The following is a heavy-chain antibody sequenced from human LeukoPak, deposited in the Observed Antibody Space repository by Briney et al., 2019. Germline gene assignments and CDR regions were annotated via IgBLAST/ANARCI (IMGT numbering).Heavy chain of an antibody. CDR3: ARDTGKSGYPDY. V-gene: IGHV4-4*07. CDR2: IYSSGII. J-gene: IGHJ4*02. CDR1: GGSISSYY. Sequence: SETLSLTCTGSGGSISSYYWSWIRQPAGKAPEWIGRIYSSGIINYNPSLKSRVTMSLDNSKNQLSLKLSYVTAADTAVYYCARDTGKSGYPDYWGQGTLVTVSS. D-gene: IGHD3-3*01.